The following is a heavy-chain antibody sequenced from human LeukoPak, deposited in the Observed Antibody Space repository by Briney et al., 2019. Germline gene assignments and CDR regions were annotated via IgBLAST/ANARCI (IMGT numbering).Heavy chain of an antibody. D-gene: IGHD6-13*01. CDR1: GYTFTSYD. V-gene: IGHV1-8*03. Sequence: APVKVSCKASGYTFTSYDINWVRQATGQGLEWMGWMNPNSGNTGYAQKFQGRVTITRNTSISTAYMELSSLRSEDTAVYYCARVSSPIAAAAPPDYWGQGTLVTVSS. J-gene: IGHJ4*02. CDR2: MNPNSGNT. CDR3: ARVSSPIAAAAPPDY.